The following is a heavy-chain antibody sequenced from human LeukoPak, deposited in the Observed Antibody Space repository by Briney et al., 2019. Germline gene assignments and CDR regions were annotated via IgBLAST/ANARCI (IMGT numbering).Heavy chain of an antibody. CDR3: ARDTTMITYWFDP. CDR2: INPNSGGT. CDR1: GYTFTTYY. Sequence: ASVKVSCKASGYTFTTYYMHWVRQAPGQGLEWMGWINPNSGGTNYAQKFQGRVTMTRGTSVSTAYMELNRLRSDDTGVYYCARDTTMITYWFDPWGQGTLVTVSS. D-gene: IGHD5-18*01. V-gene: IGHV1-2*02. J-gene: IGHJ5*02.